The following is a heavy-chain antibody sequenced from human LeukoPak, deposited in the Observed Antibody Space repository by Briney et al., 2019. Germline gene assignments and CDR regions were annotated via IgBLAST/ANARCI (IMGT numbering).Heavy chain of an antibody. CDR3: ARLYYDFWSGYPDPGAFDI. D-gene: IGHD3-3*01. CDR2: INAGNGNT. Sequence: ASVNVSCKASGYTFTSYAMHWVRQAPGQRLEWMGWINAGNGNTKYSQKFQGRVTITRDTSASTAYMELSSLRSEDTAVYYCARLYYDFWSGYPDPGAFDIWGQGTMVTVSS. V-gene: IGHV1-3*01. J-gene: IGHJ3*02. CDR1: GYTFTSYA.